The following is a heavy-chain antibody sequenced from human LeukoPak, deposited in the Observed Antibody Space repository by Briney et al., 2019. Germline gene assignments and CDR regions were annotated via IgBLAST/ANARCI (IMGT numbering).Heavy chain of an antibody. Sequence: SETLSLTCTLSGGSISSSSDYWGWIRQPPGRGLEWIGSIYYSGSTYYNPSLKSRVTISIDTSKNQFSLKLSSVTAADTAVYYCARLDYCDSSGYLDYWGQGTLVTVSS. D-gene: IGHD3-22*01. CDR1: GGSISSSSDY. CDR3: ARLDYCDSSGYLDY. J-gene: IGHJ4*02. CDR2: IYYSGST. V-gene: IGHV4-39*01.